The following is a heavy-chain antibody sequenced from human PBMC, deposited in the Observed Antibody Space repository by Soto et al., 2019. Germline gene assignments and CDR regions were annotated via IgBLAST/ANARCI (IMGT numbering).Heavy chain of an antibody. V-gene: IGHV1-18*01. J-gene: IGHJ6*03. Sequence: ASVKVSCKACGYTFTSNGISWVRQAPGQGLEWMGWISAYNGNTNYAQKLQGRVTMTTDTSTSTAYMELRSLRSDDTAVYYCARGVIAVAGPYYYYYMDVWGKGTTVTVSS. CDR2: ISAYNGNT. CDR1: GYTFTSNG. D-gene: IGHD6-19*01. CDR3: ARGVIAVAGPYYYYYMDV.